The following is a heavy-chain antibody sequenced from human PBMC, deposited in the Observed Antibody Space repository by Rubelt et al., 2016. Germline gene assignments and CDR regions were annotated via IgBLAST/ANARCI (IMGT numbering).Heavy chain of an antibody. CDR2: IRAYNGNT. J-gene: IGHJ4*02. V-gene: IGHV1-18*01. D-gene: IGHD4-11*01. Sequence: QVQLVQSGAEVKKPGSSVKVSCKASGGTFSSYAISWVRQAPGQGLEWMGWIRAYNGNTSYAEKLQGRGSMTKETSTRTGDMGLRSLRSDDTAGYYCARGHYSNYYYWGQGTLVTVAS. CDR1: GGTFSSYA. CDR3: ARGHYSNYYY.